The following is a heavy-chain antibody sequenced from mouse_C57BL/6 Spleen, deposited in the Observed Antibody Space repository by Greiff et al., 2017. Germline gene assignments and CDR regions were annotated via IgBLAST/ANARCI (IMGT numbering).Heavy chain of an antibody. CDR2: IDPSDSYT. Sequence: QVQLQQPGAELVRPGTSVKLSCKASGYTFTSYWMHWVKQRPGQGLEWIGVIDPSDSYTNYNQKFKGKATLTVDTSSSTAYMQLSSLTSEDSAVYYCARDYSDYWGKGTTLTVSS. V-gene: IGHV1-59*01. CDR1: GYTFTSYW. D-gene: IGHD2-12*01. CDR3: ARDYSDY. J-gene: IGHJ2*01.